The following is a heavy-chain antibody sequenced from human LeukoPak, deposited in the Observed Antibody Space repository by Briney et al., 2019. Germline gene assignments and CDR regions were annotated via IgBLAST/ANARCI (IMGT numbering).Heavy chain of an antibody. CDR1: GYTFTSYY. CDR2: ISAYNGNT. CDR3: ARENMIWGVTVYHHHYGMDV. Sequence: ASVKVSCTASGYTFTSYYMHWVRQAPGQGLEWMGWISAYNGNTNYAQKLQGRVTMTTDTSTSTAYMELRSLRSDDTAVYYCARENMIWGVTVYHHHYGMDVWGQGTTVTVSS. J-gene: IGHJ6*02. V-gene: IGHV1-18*04. D-gene: IGHD3-10*01.